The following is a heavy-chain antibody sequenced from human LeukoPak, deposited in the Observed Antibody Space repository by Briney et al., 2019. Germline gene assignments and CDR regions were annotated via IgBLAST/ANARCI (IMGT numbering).Heavy chain of an antibody. Sequence: SETLSLTCTVSGVSISSYYWSWIRQPPGKGLEWIGYIYYSGSTNYNPSLKSRVTTSVDTSKNQFSLKLSSVTAADTAVCYCARLFYYGSGSYRIYYFDYWGQGTLVTVSS. V-gene: IGHV4-59*08. J-gene: IGHJ4*02. D-gene: IGHD3-10*01. CDR1: GVSISSYY. CDR3: ARLFYYGSGSYRIYYFDY. CDR2: IYYSGST.